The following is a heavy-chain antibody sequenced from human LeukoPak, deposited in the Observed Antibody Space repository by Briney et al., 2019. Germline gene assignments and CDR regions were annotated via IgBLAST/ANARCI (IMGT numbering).Heavy chain of an antibody. CDR2: IIPILGIA. CDR1: GGTFSSYT. D-gene: IGHD7-27*01. Sequence: ASVKVSCKASGGTFSSYTISWVRQAPGQGLEWMGRIIPILGIANYAQKFQGRVTITADESTSTAYMELSSLRSEDTAVYYCARGPTLTGDTIYKWFDPWGQGTLVTVSS. J-gene: IGHJ5*02. V-gene: IGHV1-69*02. CDR3: ARGPTLTGDTIYKWFDP.